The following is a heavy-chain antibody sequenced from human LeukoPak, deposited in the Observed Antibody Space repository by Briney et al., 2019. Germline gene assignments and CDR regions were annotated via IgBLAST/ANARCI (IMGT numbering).Heavy chain of an antibody. CDR2: IIPIFGTT. D-gene: IGHD1-14*01. CDR3: ASGSGAWYKEFDY. Sequence: SVKVSCKASGGTFNRYSFDWVRQAPGQGLEWMGGIIPIFGTTNYAQKFQGRVTITADDSTSTAYMELSSLRSEDTAVYYCASGSGAWYKEFDYWGQGTLVTVSS. CDR1: GGTFNRYS. J-gene: IGHJ4*02. V-gene: IGHV1-69*13.